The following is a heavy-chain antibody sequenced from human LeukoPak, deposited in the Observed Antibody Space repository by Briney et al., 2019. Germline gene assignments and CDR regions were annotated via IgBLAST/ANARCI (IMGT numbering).Heavy chain of an antibody. CDR2: IYYSGST. V-gene: IGHV4-59*01. D-gene: IGHD7-27*01. J-gene: IGHJ4*02. CDR3: ARGTTGAYFGTPPYFDF. CDR1: GASINGYD. Sequence: SETLSLTCSVSGASINGYDWSWIRQPPGKGLECIGYIYYSGSTNYNPCLESRLTISLDTSRNQFSLRLRSVTAADTAVYFCARGTTGAYFGTPPYFDFWGQGSLVTVSS.